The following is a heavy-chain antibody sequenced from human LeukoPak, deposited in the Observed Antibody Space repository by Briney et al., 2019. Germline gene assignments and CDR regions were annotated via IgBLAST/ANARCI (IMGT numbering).Heavy chain of an antibody. V-gene: IGHV4-4*07. CDR2: IYTSGST. CDR3: ARGRSSMVRGYYYYYMDV. Sequence: PSETLSLTCSVSGGSISSYYWSWIRQPAGKGLEWIGRIYTSGSTNYNPSLKSRVTMSVDTSKNQFSLKLSSVTAADTAVYYCARGRSSMVRGYYYYYMDVWGKGTTVTISS. CDR1: GGSISSYY. D-gene: IGHD3-10*01. J-gene: IGHJ6*03.